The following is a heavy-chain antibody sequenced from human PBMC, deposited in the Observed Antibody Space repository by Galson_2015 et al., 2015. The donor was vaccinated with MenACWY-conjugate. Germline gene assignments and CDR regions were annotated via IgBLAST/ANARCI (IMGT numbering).Heavy chain of an antibody. CDR1: GFTFRNYW. CDR2: IKKDGSEK. J-gene: IGHJ6*02. V-gene: IGHV3-7*03. Sequence: SLRLSCAASGFTFRNYWMTWVRQAPGKGLEWVASIKKDGSEKYYLDSVKGRFTISRDNAKNSMYLEMNSLRVEDTAVYSCARGHYGMDVWGRGTTVTASS. CDR3: ARGHYGMDV.